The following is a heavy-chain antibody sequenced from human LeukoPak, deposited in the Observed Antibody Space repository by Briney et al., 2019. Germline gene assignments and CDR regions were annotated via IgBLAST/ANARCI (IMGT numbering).Heavy chain of an antibody. J-gene: IGHJ4*02. V-gene: IGHV3-74*01. Sequence: QSGGSLRLSCAASGFTFSTYWMHWVRQAPGKGLVWVSRINSDGSFTNYADSVMGRFTISRDNAKNTLYLQMNSLRAEDTAVYYCAKDGSYTLVPIDYWGQGTLVTVSS. CDR3: AKDGSYTLVPIDY. CDR2: INSDGSFT. D-gene: IGHD1-26*01. CDR1: GFTFSTYW.